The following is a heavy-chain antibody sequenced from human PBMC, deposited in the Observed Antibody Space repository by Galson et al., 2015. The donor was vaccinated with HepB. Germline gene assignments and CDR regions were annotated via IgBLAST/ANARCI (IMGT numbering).Heavy chain of an antibody. Sequence: SVKVSCKASGYTFITYPMHWVRQAPGQRFEWMGWINTVNGNTKYSQKFQGRVTFTRDTSASTVYMELSTLRSEDTAVYFCAREGGHAATGLYWGQGTLVTVSS. CDR3: AREGGHAATGLY. J-gene: IGHJ4*02. V-gene: IGHV1-3*04. CDR2: INTVNGNT. D-gene: IGHD1-26*01. CDR1: GYTFITYP.